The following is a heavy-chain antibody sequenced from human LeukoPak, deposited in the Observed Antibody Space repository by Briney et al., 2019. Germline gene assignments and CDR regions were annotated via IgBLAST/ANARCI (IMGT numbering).Heavy chain of an antibody. J-gene: IGHJ3*02. V-gene: IGHV3-7*01. CDR3: ARDRHPLWFGELSFAFDI. CDR1: GFTFSSYW. D-gene: IGHD3-10*01. Sequence: PGGSLRLSCAASGFTFSSYWMSWVRQAPGKGLEWVANIKQDGSEKYYVDSVKGRFTISRDNAKNSLYLQMNSLRAEDTAVYYCARDRHPLWFGELSFAFDIWGQGTMVTVSS. CDR2: IKQDGSEK.